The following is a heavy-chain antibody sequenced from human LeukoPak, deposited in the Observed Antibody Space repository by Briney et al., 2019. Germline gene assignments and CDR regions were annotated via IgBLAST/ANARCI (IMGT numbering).Heavy chain of an antibody. V-gene: IGHV5-51*01. D-gene: IGHD3-10*01. CDR2: IYPGDSDT. J-gene: IGHJ5*02. Sequence: PGESLKISCKGSGYSFTSYWIGWVRQMPGKGLEWMGIIYPGDSDTRYSPSFQGQVTISADKSISTAYLQWSSLKASDTAMYYCARHLYGSGSYSWFDPWGQGTLVTVSS. CDR3: ARHLYGSGSYSWFDP. CDR1: GYSFTSYW.